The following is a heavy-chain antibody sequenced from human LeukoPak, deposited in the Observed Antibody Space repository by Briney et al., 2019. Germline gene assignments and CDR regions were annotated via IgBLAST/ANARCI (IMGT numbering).Heavy chain of an antibody. J-gene: IGHJ3*02. CDR2: IYHSGST. Sequence: ASETLSLTCTVSGYSISSGYYWGWIRQPPGKGLEWIGSIYHSGSTYYNPSLKSRVTISVDTSKNQFSLKLSSVTAADTAVYYCAREQQDSIVATISSFSGAFDIWGQGTMVTVSS. CDR1: GYSISSGYY. D-gene: IGHD5-12*01. V-gene: IGHV4-38-2*02. CDR3: AREQQDSIVATISSFSGAFDI.